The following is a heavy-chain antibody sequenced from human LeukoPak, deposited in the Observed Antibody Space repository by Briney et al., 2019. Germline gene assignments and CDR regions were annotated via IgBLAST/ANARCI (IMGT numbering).Heavy chain of an antibody. CDR1: GFIVSNNY. V-gene: IGHV3-53*01. J-gene: IGHJ4*02. CDR3: AREERYYFNY. D-gene: IGHD1-1*01. Sequence: PGGSLRLSCAASGFIVSNNYMNWVRQAPGEGLEWVSVIYTGGDTYDADSVKGRFTISRDTSKNTLYLQMNSLRAEDTAVYYCAREERYYFNYWGQGTLVTVSS. CDR2: IYTGGDT.